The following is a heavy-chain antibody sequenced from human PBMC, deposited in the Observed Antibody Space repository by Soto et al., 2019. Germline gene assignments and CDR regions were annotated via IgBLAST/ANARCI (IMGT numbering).Heavy chain of an antibody. J-gene: IGHJ4*02. Sequence: ASVKVSCKASGYTFIDYYMRWVRQAPGQGFEWMGRISPRSGGTNYAQKFQGRVTMTWDTSPNTAYMELSSLISEDTAAYYCARPPGYISDWYYFDLWGQGTLVTVSS. CDR3: ARPPGYISDWYYFDL. V-gene: IGHV1-2*02. CDR1: GYTFIDYY. D-gene: IGHD3-9*01. CDR2: ISPRSGGT.